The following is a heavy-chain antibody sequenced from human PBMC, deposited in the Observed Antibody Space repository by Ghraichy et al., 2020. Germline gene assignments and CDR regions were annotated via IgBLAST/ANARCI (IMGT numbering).Heavy chain of an antibody. V-gene: IGHV3-21*01. D-gene: IGHD6-19*01. J-gene: IGHJ4*02. CDR2: ISSSSSYI. CDR3: ARVSLESSGWDFDY. Sequence: GGSLRLSCAASGFTFSSYSMNWVRQAPGKGLEWVSSISSSSSYIYYADSVKGRFTISRDNAKNSLYLQMNSLRAEDTAVYYCARVSLESSGWDFDYWGQGTLVTVSS. CDR1: GFTFSSYS.